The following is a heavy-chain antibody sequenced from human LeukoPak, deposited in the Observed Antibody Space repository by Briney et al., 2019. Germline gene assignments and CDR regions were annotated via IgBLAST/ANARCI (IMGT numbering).Heavy chain of an antibody. V-gene: IGHV4-39*01. CDR1: GGSISSSSYY. D-gene: IGHD5-24*01. CDR3: ARRGRAEEMATIIDY. Sequence: SETLSLTCTVSGGSISSSSYYWGWIRQPPGKGLEWIGSIYYSGSTYYNPSLKSRVTISVDTSKNQFSLKLSSVTAADTAVYYCARRGRAEEMATIIDYWGQGTLVTVSS. J-gene: IGHJ4*02. CDR2: IYYSGST.